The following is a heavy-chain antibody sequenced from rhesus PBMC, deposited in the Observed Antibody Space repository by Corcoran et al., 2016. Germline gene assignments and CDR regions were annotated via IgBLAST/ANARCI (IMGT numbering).Heavy chain of an antibody. CDR2: INWNNDK. Sequence: QVTLKESGPALVKPTQTLTLTCTFSGFSLSTSGMGLCWIRQPHRETLEWLEHINWNNDKYSRTSLKSRLTISKDTSKNQVVLTMTNMDPVDTATYYCARRADTKNFDYWGQGVLVTVSS. J-gene: IGHJ4*01. CDR3: ARRADTKNFDY. D-gene: IGHD3-9*01. CDR1: GFSLSTSGMG. V-gene: IGHV2-1*01.